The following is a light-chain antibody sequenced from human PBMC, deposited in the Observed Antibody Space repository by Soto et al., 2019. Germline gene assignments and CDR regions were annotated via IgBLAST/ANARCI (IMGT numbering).Light chain of an antibody. CDR1: QSVSSNS. CDR2: ATS. V-gene: IGKV3-20*01. Sequence: EIVLTQSPGALSLSPGQRATLSCRAGQSVSSNSLAWYQKKPGQAPGLLIYATSTRATGIPDRFSGSGSGTDITLTISRLEPEDFAVYYCQQYGPSPMYTFGQGTKLEIK. CDR3: QQYGPSPMYT. J-gene: IGKJ2*01.